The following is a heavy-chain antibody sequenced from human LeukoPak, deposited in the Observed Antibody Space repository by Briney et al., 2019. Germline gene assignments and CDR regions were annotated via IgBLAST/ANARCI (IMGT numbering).Heavy chain of an antibody. Sequence: SVKVSCKASGGTFSSYAISWVRQAPGQGLEWMGRIIPILGIANYAQKFQGRVTITADKSTSTAYMELSSLRSEDTAVYYCAREKSRDGYNYKLYYYYGMGVWGQGTTVTVSS. V-gene: IGHV1-69*04. CDR1: GGTFSSYA. J-gene: IGHJ6*02. CDR2: IIPILGIA. D-gene: IGHD5-24*01. CDR3: AREKSRDGYNYKLYYYYGMGV.